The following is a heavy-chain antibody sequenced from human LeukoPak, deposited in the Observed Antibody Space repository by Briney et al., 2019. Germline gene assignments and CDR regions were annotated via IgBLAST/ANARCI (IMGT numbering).Heavy chain of an antibody. CDR1: GGSFSGYY. J-gene: IGHJ4*02. Sequence: PSETLSLTCAVYGGSFSGYYWSWIRQPPGKGLEWIGEINHSGSTNYNPSLKSRVTISVDTSKNQFSLKLSSVTAADTAVYYCARGFKGLLWFVESGGYFDYWGQGTLVTVSS. CDR3: ARGFKGLLWFVESGGYFDY. D-gene: IGHD3-10*01. CDR2: INHSGST. V-gene: IGHV4-34*01.